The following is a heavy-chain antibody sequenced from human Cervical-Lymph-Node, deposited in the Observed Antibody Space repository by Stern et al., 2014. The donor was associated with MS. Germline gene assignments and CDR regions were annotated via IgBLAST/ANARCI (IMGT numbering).Heavy chain of an antibody. CDR3: AKDPEYSSSSDYYGMDV. D-gene: IGHD6-6*01. Sequence: QVQLVQSGAEVKKPGSSVKVSCKASGGTFSSYAISWVRQAPGQGLEWMGGIIPIFGTANYAQKFQGRVTITADESTSTAYMELSSLRSEDTAVYYCAKDPEYSSSSDYYGMDVWGQGTTVTVSS. CDR1: GGTFSSYA. CDR2: IIPIFGTA. V-gene: IGHV1-69*01. J-gene: IGHJ6*02.